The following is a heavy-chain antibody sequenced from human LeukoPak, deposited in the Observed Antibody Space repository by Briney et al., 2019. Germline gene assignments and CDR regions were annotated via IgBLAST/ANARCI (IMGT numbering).Heavy chain of an antibody. CDR1: GSSISSNNW. Sequence: SETLSLTCAVSGSSISSNNWWGWIRPPPGKGREWIGYIYYSGNTDYNPSLKGRVTMSVDTSKNQFSLKLRSVTAVDTAVYYCARYSGSQGWFDPWGQGTLVTVSS. CDR3: ARYSGSQGWFDP. J-gene: IGHJ5*02. D-gene: IGHD1-26*01. V-gene: IGHV4-28*01. CDR2: IYYSGNT.